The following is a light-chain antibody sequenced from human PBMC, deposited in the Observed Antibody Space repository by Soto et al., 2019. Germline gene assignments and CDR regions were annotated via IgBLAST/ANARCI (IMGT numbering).Light chain of an antibody. CDR3: QQYGSSPWT. CDR1: QSVRTY. V-gene: IGKV3-20*01. CDR2: DAS. J-gene: IGKJ1*01. Sequence: EIVLTQSPVSLSLSPGERATLSCRASQSVRTYLAWYQDTPGQAPRLHIYDASRRASGGPDRFSGSGSGTDVTLTISRLEPEDFAVYYCQQYGSSPWTFGQGTKVDSK.